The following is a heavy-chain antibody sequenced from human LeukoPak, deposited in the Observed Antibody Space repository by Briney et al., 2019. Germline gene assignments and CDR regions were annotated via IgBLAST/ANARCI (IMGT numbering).Heavy chain of an antibody. CDR3: AYYGDPPYNWFDP. CDR1: GDSVSSNSAV. D-gene: IGHD3-10*01. V-gene: IGHV6-1*01. J-gene: IGHJ5*02. CDR2: TYYRSKWYS. Sequence: SQTLSLTCAISGDSVSSNSAVWNWIRQSPSRGLEWLGRTYYRSKWYSDYAVSVRSRITINPDTSKNQFPLQLNSVTPEDTAVYYCAYYGDPPYNWFDPWGQGTLVTVSS.